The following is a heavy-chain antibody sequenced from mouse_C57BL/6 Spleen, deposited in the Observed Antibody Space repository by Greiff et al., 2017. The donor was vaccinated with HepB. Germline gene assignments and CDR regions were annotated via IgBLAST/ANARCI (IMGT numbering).Heavy chain of an antibody. CDR2: ISNGGGST. D-gene: IGHD3-2*02. CDR1: GFTFSDYY. Sequence: EVKLMESGGGLVQPGGSLKLSCAASGFTFSDYYMSWVRQTPEKRLEWVAYISNGGGSTYYPDTVKGRFTISRDNAKNTLYLQMSRLKSEDTAMYYCARDSSGFAWFAYWGQGTLVTVSA. J-gene: IGHJ3*01. CDR3: ARDSSGFAWFAY. V-gene: IGHV5-12*01.